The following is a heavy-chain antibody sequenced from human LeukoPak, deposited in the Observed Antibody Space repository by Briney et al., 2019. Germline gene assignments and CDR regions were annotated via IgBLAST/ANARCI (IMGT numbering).Heavy chain of an antibody. Sequence: PSETLSLTCAVYGGSFSGYSWSWIRQPPGKGLEWIGYIYHSGSTYYNPSLKSRVTISVDRSKNQFSLKLSSVTAADTAVYYCARGRGITGTTGDYYYYGMDVWGQGTTVTVSS. J-gene: IGHJ6*02. V-gene: IGHV4-30-2*01. CDR3: ARGRGITGTTGDYYYYGMDV. D-gene: IGHD1-7*01. CDR1: GGSFSGYS. CDR2: IYHSGST.